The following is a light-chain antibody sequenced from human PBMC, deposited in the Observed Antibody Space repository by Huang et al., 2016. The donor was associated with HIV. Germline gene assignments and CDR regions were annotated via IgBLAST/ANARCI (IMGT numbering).Light chain of an antibody. CDR3: QQYDNPLFT. V-gene: IGKV1-33*01. Sequence: DIQMTQSPSSLSASVGDRVTITCKASQDISNYLNWYQQKPGKAPKLLIYDASNLETGVPSRFSGSGSGTDFTFTISSLRPEDFATYYCQQYDNPLFTFGPGTKVDIE. J-gene: IGKJ3*01. CDR2: DAS. CDR1: QDISNY.